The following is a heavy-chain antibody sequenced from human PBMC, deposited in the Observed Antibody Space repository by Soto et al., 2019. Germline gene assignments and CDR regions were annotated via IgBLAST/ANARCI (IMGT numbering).Heavy chain of an antibody. CDR3: ARALEYSSRFDP. J-gene: IGHJ5*02. D-gene: IGHD6-6*01. V-gene: IGHV3-33*01. CDR1: GFTFSSYG. Sequence: GGSLRLSCAASGFTFSSYGMHWVRQAPGKGLEWVAVIWYDGSNKYYADSVKGRFTISRDNSKNTLYLQMNSLRAEDTAVYYCARALEYSSRFDPWGQGTLVTVSS. CDR2: IWYDGSNK.